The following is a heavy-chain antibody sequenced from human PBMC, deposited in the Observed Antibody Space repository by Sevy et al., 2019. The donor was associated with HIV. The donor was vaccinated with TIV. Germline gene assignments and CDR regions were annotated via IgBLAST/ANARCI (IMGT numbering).Heavy chain of an antibody. CDR2: IYYSGST. J-gene: IGHJ5*02. V-gene: IGHV4-39*01. Sequence: SETLSLTCTVSGGSISSSSYYWGWIRQPPGKGLEWIGSIYYSGSTYYNPSLKSRVTISVDTSKNQFSLKLSSVTAADTAVYYCARHRGYCSSTSCYGMGWFDPWGQGTLVTVSS. CDR1: GGSISSSSYY. D-gene: IGHD2-2*01. CDR3: ARHRGYCSSTSCYGMGWFDP.